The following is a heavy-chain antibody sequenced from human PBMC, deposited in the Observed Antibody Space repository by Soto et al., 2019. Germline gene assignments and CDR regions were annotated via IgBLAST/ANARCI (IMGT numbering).Heavy chain of an antibody. V-gene: IGHV1-2*04. CDR3: ARAEYSYGRLFDY. CDR2: INPNSGGT. Sequence: ASVKVSCKASGYTFTGYYMHWVRQSPGQGLEWMGWINPNSGGTNYAQKFQGWVTMTRDTSISTAYMELSRLRSDDTAVYYCARAEYSYGRLFDYWGQGTLVTVSS. D-gene: IGHD5-18*01. CDR1: GYTFTGYY. J-gene: IGHJ4*02.